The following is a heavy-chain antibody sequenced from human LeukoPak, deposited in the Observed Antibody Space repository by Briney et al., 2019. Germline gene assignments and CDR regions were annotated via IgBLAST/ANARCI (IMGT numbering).Heavy chain of an antibody. D-gene: IGHD3-16*02. Sequence: PSETLSLTCAVYGGSFSGYYWSWIRQPPGKGLEWIGEINHSGSTNYNPSLKSRVTISVDTSKNQFSLKLSSVTAADTAVYYCARGPQAPLWGSYRWYYFDYWGQGTLVTVSS. CDR1: GGSFSGYY. CDR3: ARGPQAPLWGSYRWYYFDY. CDR2: INHSGST. J-gene: IGHJ4*02. V-gene: IGHV4-34*01.